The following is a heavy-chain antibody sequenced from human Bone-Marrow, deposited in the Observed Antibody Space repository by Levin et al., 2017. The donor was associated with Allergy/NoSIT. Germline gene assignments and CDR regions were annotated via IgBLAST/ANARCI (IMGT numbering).Heavy chain of an antibody. V-gene: IGHV3-21*01. CDR1: GFTFSSYS. Sequence: PGESLKISCAASGFTFSSYSMNWVRQAPGKGLEWVSSISSSSSYIYYADSVKGRFTISRDNAKNSLYLQMNSLRAEDTAVYYCARDLTLETMVRGAYYFDYWGQGTLVTVSS. CDR3: ARDLTLETMVRGAYYFDY. J-gene: IGHJ4*02. CDR2: ISSSSSYI. D-gene: IGHD3-10*01.